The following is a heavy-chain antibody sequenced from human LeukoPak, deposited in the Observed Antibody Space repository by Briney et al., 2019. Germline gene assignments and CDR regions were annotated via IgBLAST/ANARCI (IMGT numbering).Heavy chain of an antibody. D-gene: IGHD5-18*01. CDR3: AREVWIQLWLGWFDP. CDR2: IYTSGST. CDR1: GGSVSSGSYY. V-gene: IGHV4-61*02. Sequence: SETLSLTCTVSGGSVSSGSYYWSWIRQPAGKGLEWIGRIYTSGSTNYNPSLKSRVTMSVDTSKNQFSLKLSSVTAADTAVYYCAREVWIQLWLGWFDPWGQGTLVTVSS. J-gene: IGHJ5*02.